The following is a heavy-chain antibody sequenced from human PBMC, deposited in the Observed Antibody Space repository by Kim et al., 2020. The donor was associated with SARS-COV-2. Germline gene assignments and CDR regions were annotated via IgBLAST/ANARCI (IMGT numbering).Heavy chain of an antibody. J-gene: IGHJ4*02. CDR1: GFTFSSYA. D-gene: IGHD3-10*01. V-gene: IGHV3-30-3*01. CDR2: ISYDGSNK. CDR3: ASGFRAKSGQ. Sequence: GGSLRLSCAASGFTFSSYAMHWVRQAPGKGLEWVAVISYDGSNKYYADSVKGRFTISRDNSKNTLYLQMNSLRAEDTTVYYCASGFRAKSGQWGQGTLVTVSS.